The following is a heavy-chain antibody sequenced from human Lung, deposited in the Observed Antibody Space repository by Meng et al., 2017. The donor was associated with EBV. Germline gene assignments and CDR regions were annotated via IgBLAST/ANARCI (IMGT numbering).Heavy chain of an antibody. J-gene: IGHJ4*02. CDR1: GFTLSSYW. CDR3: AKDCFGDKDS. D-gene: IGHD2-21*01. V-gene: IGHV3-74*01. CDR2: INPDGSVI. Sequence: EVQVXXXXXGVVXPXXXLRLSCAASGFTLSSYWVHWVRQAPGKGLVWVSRINPDGSVINYADSVKGRFTISRDNAKNTVYLQMNNLRADDTAVYYCAKDCFGDKDSWGQGTLVTVSS.